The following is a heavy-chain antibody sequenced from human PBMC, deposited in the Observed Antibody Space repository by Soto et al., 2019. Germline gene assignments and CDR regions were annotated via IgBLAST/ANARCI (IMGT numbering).Heavy chain of an antibody. CDR1: GFTFSSYA. V-gene: IGHV3-23*01. D-gene: IGHD2-2*01. CDR3: AKGVEGYCSSSSCHAYRSDP. J-gene: IGHJ5*02. Sequence: GGSLRLSCAASGFTFSSYAMSWVRQAPGEGLEWVSAITGSGDSTFYADSVKGRFTISRDNSKNRLYLQMSSLRAEDTAVYYCAKGVEGYCSSSSCHAYRSDPGGQGTLVTVSS. CDR2: ITGSGDST.